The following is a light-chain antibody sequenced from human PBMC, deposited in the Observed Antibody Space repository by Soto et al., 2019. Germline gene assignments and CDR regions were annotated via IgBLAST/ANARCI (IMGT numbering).Light chain of an antibody. CDR3: QQYNNWPGT. J-gene: IGKJ1*01. Sequence: IVRTQSPATLSLSPGERATLSCRASQSVSSNLAWYKQKPGQAPRLLIYGAATRAAGIPARFSGRGSGTEFTLTISSLQSEAFAVYYCQQYNNWPGTFGQGTKVYIK. V-gene: IGKV3-15*01. CDR1: QSVSSN. CDR2: GAA.